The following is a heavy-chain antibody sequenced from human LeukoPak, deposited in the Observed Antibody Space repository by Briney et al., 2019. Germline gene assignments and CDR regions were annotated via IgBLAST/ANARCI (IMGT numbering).Heavy chain of an antibody. CDR3: ARKAYDTSGSFDY. Sequence: GASVKVSCKASGFTFTGHYMHWVRQAPGQGLEWMGWINPNSGGTDYAQKFQGRVTMTRDTSISTAYMELTRLRSADTAVYYCARKAYDTSGSFDYWGQGTLVTVSS. D-gene: IGHD3-22*01. CDR1: GFTFTGHY. V-gene: IGHV1-2*02. CDR2: INPNSGGT. J-gene: IGHJ4*02.